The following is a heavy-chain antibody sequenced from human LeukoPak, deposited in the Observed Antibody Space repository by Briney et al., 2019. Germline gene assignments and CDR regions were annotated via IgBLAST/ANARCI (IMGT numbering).Heavy chain of an antibody. CDR3: ASFPGIAAEKDI. J-gene: IGHJ3*02. Sequence: GGSLRLSCAASGFTFSSYWMSWVRQAPGKGLEWVANIKQDGSEKYYVDSVKGRFTIFRDNARNSLYLQMNSLRAEDTAVYYCASFPGIAAEKDIWGQGTMVTVSS. CDR2: IKQDGSEK. D-gene: IGHD6-13*01. CDR1: GFTFSSYW. V-gene: IGHV3-7*03.